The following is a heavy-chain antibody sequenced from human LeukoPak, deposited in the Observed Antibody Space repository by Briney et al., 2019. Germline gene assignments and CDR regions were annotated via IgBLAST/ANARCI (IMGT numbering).Heavy chain of an antibody. V-gene: IGHV5-51*01. J-gene: IGHJ5*02. CDR1: GYSFSNYW. CDR3: ARGNNENHHDWFGP. Sequence: KVSCKASGYSFSNYWIGWVRQMPGKGLECMGIIYPGDSNTRYSPSFQGQVTISADKSISTAYLQWSSVKASDTATYYCARGNNENHHDWFGPWGQGTLVTVSS. D-gene: IGHD1-14*01. CDR2: IYPGDSNT.